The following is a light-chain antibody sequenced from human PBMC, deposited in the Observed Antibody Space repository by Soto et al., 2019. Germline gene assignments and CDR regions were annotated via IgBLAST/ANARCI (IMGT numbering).Light chain of an antibody. Sequence: QSVLTQPASMSGSPGQAITISCSGTTYGFETYNQVSWYQQHPGKAPKILIYEGSKRPSGVSNRFSGSKSGNTASLTISGLQAEDDADYFCCSHAGSYTFVFGTGTKVTVL. CDR2: EGS. J-gene: IGLJ1*01. CDR3: CSHAGSYTFV. CDR1: TYGFETYNQ. V-gene: IGLV2-23*01.